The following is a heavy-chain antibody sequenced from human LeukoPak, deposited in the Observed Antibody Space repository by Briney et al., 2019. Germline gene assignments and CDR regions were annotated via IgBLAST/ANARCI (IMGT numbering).Heavy chain of an antibody. D-gene: IGHD3-10*01. Sequence: PSETLSLTCTVSGGSISSGSYYWSWIRQPAGKGLEWIGRIYTSGSTNYNPSLKSRVTISVDTSKNPFSLKLSSVTAADTAVYYCASSELLWFGELWHWGQGTLVTVSS. CDR3: ASSELLWFGELWH. J-gene: IGHJ4*02. V-gene: IGHV4-61*02. CDR2: IYTSGST. CDR1: GGSISSGSYY.